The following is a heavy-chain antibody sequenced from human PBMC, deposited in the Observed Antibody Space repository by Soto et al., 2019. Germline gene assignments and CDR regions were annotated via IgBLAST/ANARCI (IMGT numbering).Heavy chain of an antibody. CDR2: IIPILGIA. J-gene: IGHJ5*02. CDR1: GGTFSSYA. V-gene: IGHV1-69*04. D-gene: IGHD1-26*01. Sequence: ASVKVSCKASGGTFSSYAISWVRQAPGQGLEWMGRIIPILGIANYAQKFQGRVTITADKSTSTAYMELSSLRSEDTAVYYCARAPSLVGATPFDPWGQGTLVTVSS. CDR3: ARAPSLVGATPFDP.